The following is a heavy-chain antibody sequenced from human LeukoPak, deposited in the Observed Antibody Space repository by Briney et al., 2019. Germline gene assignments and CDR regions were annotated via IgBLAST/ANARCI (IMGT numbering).Heavy chain of an antibody. CDR3: ARGIVTMVRGVTKAFDY. Sequence: PSETLSLTCTVSGGSISSYYWSWIRQPPGKGLEWIGHIYYSGGTHYNPSLKSRVTISVDRSKNQFSLKLSSVTAADTAVYYCARGIVTMVRGVTKAFDYWGQGTLVTVSS. CDR2: IYYSGGT. J-gene: IGHJ4*02. CDR1: GGSISSYY. V-gene: IGHV4-59*12. D-gene: IGHD3-10*01.